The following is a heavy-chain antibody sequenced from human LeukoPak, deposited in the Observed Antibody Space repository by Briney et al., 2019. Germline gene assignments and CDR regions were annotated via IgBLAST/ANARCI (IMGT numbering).Heavy chain of an antibody. V-gene: IGHV3-30*18. J-gene: IGHJ5*02. CDR1: GFTFSSYG. D-gene: IGHD2-15*01. CDR3: AKAPPASGGIDP. Sequence: GSLRLSCAASGFTFSSYGMHLVRQAPGKGLEWVAVISYDGGNKYYADSVKGRFTISRDNSKNTLYLQMNSLRAEDTAVYYCAKAPPASGGIDPWGQGTLVTVSS. CDR2: ISYDGGNK.